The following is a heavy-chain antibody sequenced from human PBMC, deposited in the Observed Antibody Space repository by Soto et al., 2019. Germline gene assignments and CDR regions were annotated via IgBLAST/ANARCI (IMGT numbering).Heavy chain of an antibody. V-gene: IGHV3-66*01. CDR2: ISSDDNT. CDR1: GFTVNNIF. CDR3: ARDILGGSYDFSH. J-gene: IGHJ1*01. D-gene: IGHD3-3*01. Sequence: EVQLMESGGGLVQPGGSLRLSCAASGFTVNNIFMTWVRQAPGKGLEWLSTISSDDNTYYADSVKGRFTISRDSPKNTLYLHMNSLRAEDTAVYHCARDILGGSYDFSHGGQGALVTVSS.